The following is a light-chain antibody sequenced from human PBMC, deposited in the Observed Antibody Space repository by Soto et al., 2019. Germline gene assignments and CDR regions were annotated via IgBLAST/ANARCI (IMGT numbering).Light chain of an antibody. CDR3: AAWDDSLNGPV. CDR1: SSNIGSKT. CDR2: TDN. Sequence: QSVLTQPPSASGTPGQRVTISCSGSSSNIGSKTVNWYQQLPGTAPKLLIYTDNQRPSGVPDRFSGSKAGTSASLAISGLQSEDEADDYCAAWDDSLNGPVFGGGTKLTVL. J-gene: IGLJ2*01. V-gene: IGLV1-44*01.